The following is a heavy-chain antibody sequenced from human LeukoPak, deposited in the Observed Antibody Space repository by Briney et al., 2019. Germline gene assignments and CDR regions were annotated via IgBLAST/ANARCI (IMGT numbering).Heavy chain of an antibody. CDR1: GFTFSSYW. CDR2: IKSDGST. D-gene: IGHD2-15*01. V-gene: IGHV3-74*01. CDR3: ARGWGEKGRCRGGTCNNPEFDY. Sequence: GGSLRLSCAASGFTFSSYWMHWVRQAPGKGLVWVSRIKSDGSTNYADSVKGRFTISRDNAKNTPSLQMNSLRAEDTGVYYCARGWGEKGRCRGGTCNNPEFDYWGQGTLVTVSS. J-gene: IGHJ4*02.